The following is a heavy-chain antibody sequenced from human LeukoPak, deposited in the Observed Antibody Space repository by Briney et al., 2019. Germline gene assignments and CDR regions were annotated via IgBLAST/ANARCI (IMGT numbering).Heavy chain of an antibody. D-gene: IGHD3-3*01. CDR3: ARDYDFWSGYPGN. CDR2: IYHSGST. V-gene: IGHV4-38-2*02. J-gene: IGHJ4*02. Sequence: SETLSLTCTVSGYSISSGYYWGWIRQPPGKGLEWIGSIYHSGSTYYNPSLKSRVTISVDTSKNQFSLKLSSVTAADTAVYYCARDYDFWSGYPGNWGQGTLVTVPS. CDR1: GYSISSGYY.